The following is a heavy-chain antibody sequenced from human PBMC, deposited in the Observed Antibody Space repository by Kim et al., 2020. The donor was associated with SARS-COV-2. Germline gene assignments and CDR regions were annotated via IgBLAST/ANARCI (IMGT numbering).Heavy chain of an antibody. D-gene: IGHD3-22*01. CDR3: ARTRGSGYPDYFDY. J-gene: IGHJ4*02. V-gene: IGHV3-7*01. Sequence: VASVKGRFSISSDNAKNSLYLQMYSLRAEDTAVYYCARTRGSGYPDYFDYWGQGTLVTVSS.